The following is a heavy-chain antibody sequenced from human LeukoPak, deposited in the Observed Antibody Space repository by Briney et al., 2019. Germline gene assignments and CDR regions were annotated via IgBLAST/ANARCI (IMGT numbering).Heavy chain of an antibody. D-gene: IGHD2-15*01. CDR3: ARGYCSGGSCSPDY. V-gene: IGHV3-7*01. CDR1: GFTFSSYW. J-gene: IGHJ4*02. CDR2: IKQDGSEK. Sequence: QTGGSLRLSCAASGFTFSSYWMSWVRQAPGKGLEWVANIKQDGSEKYYVDSVKGRFTISRDNAKNSLYLQMNSLRAEDTAVYYCARGYCSGGSCSPDYWGQGTLVTVSS.